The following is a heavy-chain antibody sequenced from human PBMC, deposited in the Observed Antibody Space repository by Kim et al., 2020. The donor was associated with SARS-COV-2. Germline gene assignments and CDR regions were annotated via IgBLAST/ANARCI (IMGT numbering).Heavy chain of an antibody. D-gene: IGHD3-10*01. Sequence: GGSLRLSCAASGFTFSSYAMHWVRQAPGKGLEWVAVISYDGSNKYYADSVKGRFTISRDNSKNTLYLQMNSLRAEDTAVYYCARENYYGSGSFYYYYYYGMEVWGQRTTVSLSS. CDR2: ISYDGSNK. CDR1: GFTFSSYA. J-gene: IGHJ6*02. CDR3: ARENYYGSGSFYYYYYYGMEV. V-gene: IGHV3-30*04.